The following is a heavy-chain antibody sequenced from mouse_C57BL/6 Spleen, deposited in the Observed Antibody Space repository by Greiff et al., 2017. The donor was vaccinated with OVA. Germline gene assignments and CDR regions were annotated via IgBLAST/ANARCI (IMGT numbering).Heavy chain of an antibody. Sequence: EVKLQESGPGLVKPSQSLSLTCSVTGYSITSGYYWNWIRQFPGNKLEWMGYISYDGSNNYNPSLKNLISITRDTSKNQFFLKLNSVTTEDTATYYCARGFLGDFDVWGTGTTVTVSS. CDR2: ISYDGSN. J-gene: IGHJ1*03. D-gene: IGHD3-3*01. V-gene: IGHV3-6*01. CDR1: GYSITSGYY. CDR3: ARGFLGDFDV.